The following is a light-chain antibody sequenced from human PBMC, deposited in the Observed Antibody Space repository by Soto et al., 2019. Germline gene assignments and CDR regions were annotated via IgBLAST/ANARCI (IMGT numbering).Light chain of an antibody. CDR2: DAS. J-gene: IGKJ3*01. CDR1: QDISNY. CDR3: QQYANLPFT. Sequence: DIQMTQSPSSLSASVRDRVTITCQASQDISNYLNWYQHKPGKAPKLLICDASNLEPGVPSRFSGSGSGTDFTFTISSLQPEAIATYYCQQYANLPFTFGPGTKVDIK. V-gene: IGKV1-33*01.